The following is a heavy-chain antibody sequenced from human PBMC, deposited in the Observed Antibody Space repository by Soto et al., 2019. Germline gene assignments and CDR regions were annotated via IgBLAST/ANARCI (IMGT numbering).Heavy chain of an antibody. Sequence: QITLKESGPTLVKPTQTLTLTCTFSGFSLTTSGVGVGWIRQPPGKALEWLALIYWDDDKRYSPSLKSRLSITKDTSNNQVVLTMTHTDPVDTATYFCAHSPLGQLLLYFDFWGQGTLVTVSS. V-gene: IGHV2-5*02. CDR1: GFSLTTSGVG. J-gene: IGHJ4*02. CDR3: AHSPLGQLLLYFDF. CDR2: IYWDDDK. D-gene: IGHD1-1*01.